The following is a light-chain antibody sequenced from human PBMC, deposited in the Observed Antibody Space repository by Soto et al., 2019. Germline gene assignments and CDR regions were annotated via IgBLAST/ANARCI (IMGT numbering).Light chain of an antibody. CDR1: QSLLHFDGYNY. V-gene: IGKV2-28*01. CDR3: RQALQTPYT. CDR2: LGS. J-gene: IGKJ2*01. Sequence: DIVMTQSPLSLPVTPGEPASISCRSSQSLLHFDGYNYLDWYLQKPGQSPQLLMFLGSTRASGVPDRFSGSGSGTDFTLTISRVEAEDVGVYYCRQALQTPYTFGQGTKLEIK.